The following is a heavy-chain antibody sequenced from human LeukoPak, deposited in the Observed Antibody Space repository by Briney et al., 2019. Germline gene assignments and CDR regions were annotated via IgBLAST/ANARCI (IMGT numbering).Heavy chain of an antibody. CDR2: IYSGGST. J-gene: IGHJ4*02. CDR3: AREPKTDLAYYYDSSGYYSKTTYFDY. D-gene: IGHD3-22*01. Sequence: QSGGSLRLSCAASGFTFSSYSMNWVRQAPGKGLEWVSVIYSGGSTYYADSVKGRFTISRDNSKNTLYLQMNSLRAEDTAVYYCAREPKTDLAYYYDSSGYYSKTTYFDYWGQGTLVTVSS. CDR1: GFTFSSYS. V-gene: IGHV3-66*01.